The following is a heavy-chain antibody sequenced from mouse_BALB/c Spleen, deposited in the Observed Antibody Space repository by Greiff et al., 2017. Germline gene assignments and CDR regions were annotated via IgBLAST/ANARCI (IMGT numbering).Heavy chain of an antibody. CDR2: ISSGGSYT. D-gene: IGHD1-1*01. CDR1: GFTFSSYA. V-gene: IGHV5-9-4*01. J-gene: IGHJ3*01. Sequence: EVQLVESGGGLVKPGGSLKLSCAASGFTFSSYAMSWVRQSPEKRLEWVAEISSGGSYTYYPDTVTGRFTISRDNAKNTLYLEMSSLRSEDTAMYYCARGDTITLPSWFAYWGQGTLVTVSA. CDR3: ARGDTITLPSWFAY.